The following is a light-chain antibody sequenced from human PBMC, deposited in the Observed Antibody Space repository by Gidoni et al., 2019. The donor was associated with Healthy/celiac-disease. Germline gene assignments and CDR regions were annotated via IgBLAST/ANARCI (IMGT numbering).Light chain of an antibody. V-gene: IGKV4-1*01. CDR3: QQYYSTPYT. Sequence: DIVLTQSPDSLPVSLGERATINCKSSQSVLYSSNNKNYLAWYQQRPGQPPNLLIYWASTRESGVPDRFSGSGSGTDFTLTISSLQAEDVAVYYCQQYYSTPYTFGQGTKLEIK. CDR2: WAS. CDR1: QSVLYSSNNKNY. J-gene: IGKJ2*01.